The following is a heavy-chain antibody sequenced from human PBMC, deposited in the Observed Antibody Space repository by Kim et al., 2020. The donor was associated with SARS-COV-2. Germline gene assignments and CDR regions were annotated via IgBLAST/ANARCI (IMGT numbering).Heavy chain of an antibody. D-gene: IGHD5-12*01. CDR3: ARAGQNIVATHFDY. Sequence: SPSFQGQVTISADKSSSTADLQWSSLKASDTAMYYCARAGQNIVATHFDYWGQGTLVTVSS. V-gene: IGHV5-51*01. J-gene: IGHJ4*02.